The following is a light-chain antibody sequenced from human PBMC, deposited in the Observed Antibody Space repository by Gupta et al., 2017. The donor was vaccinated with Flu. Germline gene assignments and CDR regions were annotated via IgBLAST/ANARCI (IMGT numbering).Light chain of an antibody. CDR1: SSDIGSYRY. J-gene: IGLJ2*01. Sequence: TSSDIGSYRYVSWYQQHPGKAPQLLIYDVTNRPSGVSDRFSGSKSGDSASLTISGLQAEDEADYYCSSCTSSTTLVFGGGTRLTVL. V-gene: IGLV2-14*01. CDR2: DVT. CDR3: SSCTSSTTLV.